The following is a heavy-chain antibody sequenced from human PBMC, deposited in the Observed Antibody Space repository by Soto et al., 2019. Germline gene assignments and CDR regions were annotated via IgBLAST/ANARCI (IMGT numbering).Heavy chain of an antibody. J-gene: IGHJ6*02. Sequence: QVQLQQWGAGLLKPSETLSLTCAVYCGSFSGYYWSWIRQPPGKGLEWIGEINHSGSTNYNPSLKSRVTISVDTSKNQFSLKLSSVTAADTAVYYCARGMVRGGTYYYYYGMDVWGQGTTVTVSS. V-gene: IGHV4-34*01. CDR2: INHSGST. CDR3: ARGMVRGGTYYYYYGMDV. D-gene: IGHD3-10*01. CDR1: CGSFSGYY.